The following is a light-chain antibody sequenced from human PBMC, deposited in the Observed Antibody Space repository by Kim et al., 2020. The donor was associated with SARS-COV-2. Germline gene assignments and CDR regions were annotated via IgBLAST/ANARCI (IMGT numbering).Light chain of an antibody. CDR1: QSLGKNY. J-gene: IGKJ2*01. CDR2: GAY. CDR3: QKYGVSPRYT. Sequence: PGERATLVGEAKQSLGKNYLAGYQQRSGQGRRLIIYGAYSEATGIQDRVRASGSGTDFTLTGSRLEPEDFTVYNCQKYGVSPRYTFGQGTKLEI. V-gene: IGKV3-20*01.